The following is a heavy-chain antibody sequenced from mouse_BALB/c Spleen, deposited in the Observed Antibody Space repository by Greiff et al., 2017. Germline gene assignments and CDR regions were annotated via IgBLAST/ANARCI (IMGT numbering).Heavy chain of an antibody. CDR2: IYPYNGGT. CDR1: GYTFTDYN. CDR3: AREPYEYDRSQYFDY. J-gene: IGHJ2*01. V-gene: IGHV1S29*02. Sequence: VQLQQSGPELVKPGASVKISCKASGYTFTDYNMHWVKQSHGKSLEWIGYIYPYNGGTCYNQKFKCKATLTVDNSTSTAYMELRRLTSEDSAVYYGAREPYEYDRSQYFDYWGQGTTLTVSS. D-gene: IGHD2-4*01.